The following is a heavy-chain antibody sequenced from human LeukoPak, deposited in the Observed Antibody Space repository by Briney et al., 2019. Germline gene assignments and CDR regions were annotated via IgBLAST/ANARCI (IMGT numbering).Heavy chain of an antibody. CDR3: ARNIVGTTLTYAFDI. CDR2: IYYDDSET. Sequence: GESLKISCKGGGYSFTNYWIVWVRQMPGKGLEWMGVIYYDDSETQYSPSFQGQVTISVDKSISTVYLQWSSLKASDTAMYYCARNIVGTTLTYAFDIWGQGTMVTVSS. V-gene: IGHV5-51*01. J-gene: IGHJ3*02. CDR1: GYSFTNYW. D-gene: IGHD1-26*01.